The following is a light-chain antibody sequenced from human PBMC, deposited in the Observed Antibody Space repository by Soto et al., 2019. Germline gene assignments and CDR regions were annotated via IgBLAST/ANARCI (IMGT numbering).Light chain of an antibody. CDR2: DAS. CDR1: QSISSW. J-gene: IGKJ1*01. Sequence: DIQMTQSPSTLSASVGDRVTITFRASQSISSWLAWYQQKPGKAPKLLIYDASSLESGVPSRFRGSGSGTELTLTISSLQPDDFATYYCQQYNSYSRKFCKRTKVDI. CDR3: QQYNSYSRK. V-gene: IGKV1-5*01.